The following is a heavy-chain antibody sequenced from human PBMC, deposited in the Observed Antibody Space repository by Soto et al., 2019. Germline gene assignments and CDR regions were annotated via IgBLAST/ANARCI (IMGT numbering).Heavy chain of an antibody. D-gene: IGHD3-10*01. V-gene: IGHV1-69*02. CDR3: ASIYGAGYRAFDY. CDR2: VNPIVSMS. CDR1: GDTFNFYS. J-gene: IGHJ4*02. Sequence: QVQLVQSGAEVKRPGSSVKVSCKASGDTFNFYSINWVRQAPGLGLEWMGRVNPIVSMSNYAQKFQGRVTMTPAKSTSTAYRELSSLRSEDTAIYYCASIYGAGYRAFDYWGQGALVTLSS.